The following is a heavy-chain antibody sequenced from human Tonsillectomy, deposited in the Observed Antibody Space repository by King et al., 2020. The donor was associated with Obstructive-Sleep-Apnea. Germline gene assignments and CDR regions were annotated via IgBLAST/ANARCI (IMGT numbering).Heavy chain of an antibody. CDR3: AKDEGNYDFWSSAGAGFQH. CDR1: GFTFSSYA. J-gene: IGHJ1*01. CDR2: ISGSGGST. V-gene: IGHV3-23*04. D-gene: IGHD3-3*01. Sequence: EGQLVQSGGGLVQPGGSLRLSCAASGFTFSSYAMSWVRQAPGKGLEWVSAISGSGGSTYYADSVKGRFTISRDNSKNTLYLQMNSLRAEDTAVYYCAKDEGNYDFWSSAGAGFQHWGQGTLVTVSS.